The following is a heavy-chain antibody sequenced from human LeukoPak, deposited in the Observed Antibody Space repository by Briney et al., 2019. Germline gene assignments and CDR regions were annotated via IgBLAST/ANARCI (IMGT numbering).Heavy chain of an antibody. Sequence: PGGSLRLSCAASGFTFSSYGMHWVRQAPGKGLEWVAVIWYDGSNKYYADSVKGRFTISRDNSKNTLYLQTNSLRAEDTAVYYCARDTPYYYDSSGYTDYWGQGTLVTVSS. CDR2: IWYDGSNK. D-gene: IGHD3-22*01. CDR3: ARDTPYYYDSSGYTDY. CDR1: GFTFSSYG. J-gene: IGHJ4*02. V-gene: IGHV3-33*08.